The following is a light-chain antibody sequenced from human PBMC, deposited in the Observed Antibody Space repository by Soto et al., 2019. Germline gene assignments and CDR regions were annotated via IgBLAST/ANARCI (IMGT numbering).Light chain of an antibody. J-gene: IGLJ1*01. CDR2: EVS. Sequence: QSALTQPASVSGSPGQSITISCTGTSSDVGGYNYVSWYQQHPGKAPKLMIYEVSNRPSGVSHRFSGSKSGNTASLTISGLQAEDEADYYCSSYASSSTSFGTGTKLTGL. CDR3: SSYASSSTS. CDR1: SSDVGGYNY. V-gene: IGLV2-14*03.